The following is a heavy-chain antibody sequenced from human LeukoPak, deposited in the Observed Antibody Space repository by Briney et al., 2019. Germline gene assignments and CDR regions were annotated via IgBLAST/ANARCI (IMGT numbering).Heavy chain of an antibody. D-gene: IGHD5-18*01. V-gene: IGHV1-18*01. J-gene: IGHJ4*02. CDR2: ISAYNGNI. Sequence: ASVKVSCKASGYTFTSYGIGWVRQAPGQGLEWMGWISAYNGNINYAQKLQGRVTMTTDTSTSTAYMELRSLRSDDTAVYYCARDIGYSYGYYFDYWGQGTLVTVSS. CDR3: ARDIGYSYGYYFDY. CDR1: GYTFTSYG.